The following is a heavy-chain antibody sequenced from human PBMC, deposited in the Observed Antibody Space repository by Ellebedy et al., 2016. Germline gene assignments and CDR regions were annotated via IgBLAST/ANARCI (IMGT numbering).Heavy chain of an antibody. CDR3: ARGTSTMNP. CDR2: VYYSGST. Sequence: SETLSLTCNVSGGSISSGSYFWGWVRQPPGKGLEWIGSVYYSGSTYYNPSLKSRVTISVDTSKNQFSLKLSSVTAADTAVYYCARGTSTMNPWGQGTLVTVSS. V-gene: IGHV4-39*07. D-gene: IGHD2/OR15-2a*01. CDR1: GGSISSGSYF. J-gene: IGHJ5*02.